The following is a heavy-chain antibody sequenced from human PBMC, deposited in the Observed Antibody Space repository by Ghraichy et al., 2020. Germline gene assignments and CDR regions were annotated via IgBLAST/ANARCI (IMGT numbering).Heavy chain of an antibody. CDR3: AAPGIAVAGTDY. Sequence: GGSLRLSCAASGFTFSSYGMHWVRQAPGKGLEWVAVISYDGSNKYYADSVKGRFTISRDNSKNTLYLQMNSLRAEDTAVYYCAAPGIAVAGTDYWGQGTLVTVSS. CDR1: GFTFSSYG. V-gene: IGHV3-30*03. D-gene: IGHD6-19*01. CDR2: ISYDGSNK. J-gene: IGHJ4*02.